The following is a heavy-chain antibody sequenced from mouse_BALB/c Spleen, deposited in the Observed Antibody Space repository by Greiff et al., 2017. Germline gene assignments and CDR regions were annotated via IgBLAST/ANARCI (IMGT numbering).Heavy chain of an antibody. J-gene: IGHJ3*01. D-gene: IGHD3-1*01. CDR2: INPDSSTI. CDR3: ARPEGSSGYAWFAY. CDR1: GFDFSRYW. V-gene: IGHV4-1*02. Sequence: EVKLQESGGGLVQPGGSLKLSCAASGFDFSRYWMSWVRQAPGKGLEWIGEINPDSSTINYTPSLKDKFIISRDNAKNTLYLQMSKVRSEDTALYYCARPEGSSGYAWFAYWGQGTLVTVSA.